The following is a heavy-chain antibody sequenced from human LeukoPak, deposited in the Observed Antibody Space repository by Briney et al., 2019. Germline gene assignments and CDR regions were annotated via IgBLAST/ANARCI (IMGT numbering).Heavy chain of an antibody. CDR3: ARGGDYGGNPEDY. CDR2: IYHSGST. CDR1: GGSISSGGYY. V-gene: IGHV4-30-2*01. J-gene: IGHJ4*02. D-gene: IGHD4-23*01. Sequence: SQTLSLTCTVSGGSISSGGYYWSWIRQPPGKGLEWIGYIYHSGSTYYNPSLKSRVTISVDRSKNQFSLKLSSVTAADTAVYYCARGGDYGGNPEDYWGQGTLVTVSS.